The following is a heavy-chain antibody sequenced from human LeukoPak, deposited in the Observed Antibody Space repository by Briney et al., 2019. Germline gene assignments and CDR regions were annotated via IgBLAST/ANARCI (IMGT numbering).Heavy chain of an antibody. V-gene: IGHV3-9*01. J-gene: IGHJ4*02. CDR1: GFTFDDSA. Sequence: GRSLRLSCAASGFTFDDSAMHWVRQAPGKGLEWVSGISWNSGDIGYADSVKGRFTISRDNAKNSLFLQMNNLRAEDTALYYCAKVSGYSYGYFDYWGQGTLVTVS. D-gene: IGHD5-18*01. CDR3: AKVSGYSYGYFDY. CDR2: ISWNSGDI.